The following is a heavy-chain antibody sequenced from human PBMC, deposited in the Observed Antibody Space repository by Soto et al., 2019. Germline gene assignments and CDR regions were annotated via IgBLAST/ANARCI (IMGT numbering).Heavy chain of an antibody. D-gene: IGHD3-22*01. Sequence: QVQLVQSGAEVKKPGSSVKVSCKASGGTFSSYAISWVRQAPGQGLEWMGGIIPIFGTANYAQKFQGRVTITADESTSTAYMELSSRRSEDTAVYYCARGTDDSSGAKLNYWGQGTLVTVSS. CDR3: ARGTDDSSGAKLNY. CDR2: IIPIFGTA. CDR1: GGTFSSYA. V-gene: IGHV1-69*12. J-gene: IGHJ4*02.